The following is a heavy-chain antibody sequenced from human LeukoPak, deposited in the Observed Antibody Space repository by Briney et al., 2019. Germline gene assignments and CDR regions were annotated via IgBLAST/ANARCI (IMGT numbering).Heavy chain of an antibody. CDR1: GGSFSGYY. J-gene: IGHJ5*02. D-gene: IGHD6-19*01. Sequence: SETLSPTCAVYGGSFSGYYWSWIRQPPGKGLEWIGEINHSGSTNYNPSLKSRVTISVDTSKNQFSLKLSSVTAADTAVYYCARELYSSGWYAWFDPWGQGTLVTVSS. V-gene: IGHV4-34*01. CDR2: INHSGST. CDR3: ARELYSSGWYAWFDP.